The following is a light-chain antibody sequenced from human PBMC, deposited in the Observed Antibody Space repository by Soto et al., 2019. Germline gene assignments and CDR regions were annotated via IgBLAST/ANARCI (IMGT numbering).Light chain of an antibody. Sequence: DIQMTQSPSTLSGSVGDRVTITCRASQTISSWLAWYQQKPGKAPKLLIYKASTLKSGVPSRFSGSGSGTEITLTIISLQPDDFATYYCQHYNSYSETFGQGTKVDI. V-gene: IGKV1-5*03. CDR1: QTISSW. J-gene: IGKJ1*01. CDR2: KAS. CDR3: QHYNSYSET.